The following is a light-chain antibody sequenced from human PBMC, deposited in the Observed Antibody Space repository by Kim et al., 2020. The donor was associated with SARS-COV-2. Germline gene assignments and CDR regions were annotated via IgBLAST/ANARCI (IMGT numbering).Light chain of an antibody. Sequence: SYELTQPPSVSVSPGQTASITCSGDKLGDKYACWYQQKPGQSPVLVIYQDSNRPTGIPERVSGSNSGNTATLTISGTQAMDEADYYCQAWDSSTAVFGGGTKLTVL. CDR3: QAWDSSTAV. CDR1: KLGDKY. V-gene: IGLV3-1*01. CDR2: QDS. J-gene: IGLJ2*01.